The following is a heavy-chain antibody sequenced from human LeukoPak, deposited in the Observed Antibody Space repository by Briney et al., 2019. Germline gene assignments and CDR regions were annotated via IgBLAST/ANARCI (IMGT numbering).Heavy chain of an antibody. D-gene: IGHD2-2*01. CDR2: ISGSGGST. Sequence: PGGSLRLSCAASGFTFSSYAMSWVRQAPGKGLEWVSAISGSGGSTYYADSVKGRFTISRDNSKNTLYLQMNSLRAEDTAVYYCAKAFRYCSSTSCYGNFDYWGQGTLVTVSS. CDR1: GFTFSSYA. V-gene: IGHV3-23*01. CDR3: AKAFRYCSSTSCYGNFDY. J-gene: IGHJ4*02.